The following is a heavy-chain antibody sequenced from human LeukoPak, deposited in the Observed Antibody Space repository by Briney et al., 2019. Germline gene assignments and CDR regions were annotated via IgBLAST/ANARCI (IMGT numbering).Heavy chain of an antibody. Sequence: GESLKISCKGSGYTFSSYWISRVRQMPGKGLEWMGRIDPSDSYTRYRPSFQGHATISADKSISTASLQWSSLKASDTAMYYCARHSGRGSSSWYYYWGQGTLVTVSS. CDR3: ARHSGRGSSSWYYY. CDR2: IDPSDSYT. J-gene: IGHJ4*02. CDR1: GYTFSSYW. D-gene: IGHD6-13*01. V-gene: IGHV5-10-1*01.